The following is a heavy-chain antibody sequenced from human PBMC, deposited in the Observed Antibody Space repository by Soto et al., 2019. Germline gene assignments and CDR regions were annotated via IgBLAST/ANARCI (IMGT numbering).Heavy chain of an antibody. CDR1: GFTFSSYW. CDR2: IKQDGSEK. Sequence: EVQLVESGGGLVQPGGSLRLSCAASGFTFSSYWMSWVRQAPGKGLEWVANIKQDGSEKYYVDSVKGRFTISRDNAKNSLYLQMNSLSAEDTAVYYCSRGRGCSTGCHHVAYWGQGTLVTVSS. V-gene: IGHV3-7*01. D-gene: IGHD2-2*01. J-gene: IGHJ4*02. CDR3: SRGRGCSTGCHHVAY.